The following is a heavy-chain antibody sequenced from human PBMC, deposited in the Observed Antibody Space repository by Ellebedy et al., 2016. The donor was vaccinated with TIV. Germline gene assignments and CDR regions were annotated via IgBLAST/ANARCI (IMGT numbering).Heavy chain of an antibody. CDR2: IIHVFGTA. J-gene: IGHJ4*02. D-gene: IGHD3-22*01. CDR1: GGTFTNYA. V-gene: IGHV1-69*06. Sequence: AAPVKVSCKASGGTFTNYAISWVRQAPGQGLEWMGRIIHVFGTADYAQKNQGRVTMTADKSTSTAYMELSSLRSDDTAVYYCASRNDSSGYYYVLAFEYWGQGTLVTVSS. CDR3: ASRNDSSGYYYVLAFEY.